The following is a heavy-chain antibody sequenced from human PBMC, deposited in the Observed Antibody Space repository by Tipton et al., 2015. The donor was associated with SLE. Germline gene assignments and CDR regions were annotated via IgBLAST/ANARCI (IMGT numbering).Heavy chain of an antibody. CDR3: ARERGFYDYIWGSHRDYFDY. D-gene: IGHD3-16*01. Sequence: SLRLSCAASGFTFSSYWMSWVRQAPGKGLEWVANIKQDGSEKYYVDSVKGRFTISRDNAKNSLYLQMNSLRAEDTAVYYCARERGFYDYIWGSHRDYFDYWGQGTLVTVSS. V-gene: IGHV3-7*01. CDR2: IKQDGSEK. J-gene: IGHJ4*02. CDR1: GFTFSSYW.